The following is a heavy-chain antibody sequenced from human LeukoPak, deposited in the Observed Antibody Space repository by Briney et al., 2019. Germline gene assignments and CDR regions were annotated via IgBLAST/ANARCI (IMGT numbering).Heavy chain of an antibody. CDR2: IRNDGSNK. CDR1: GFTFSSYG. CDR3: VRDLSLLGGY. D-gene: IGHD3-16*01. Sequence: GSLRLSCAASGFTFSSYGMHWVRQAPGKGLEWVAFIRNDGSNKYYADSVKGRFTISRDNSKNTLYLQMNSLRAEDTAVYYCVRDLSLLGGYWGQGTLVTVSS. J-gene: IGHJ4*02. V-gene: IGHV3-30*02.